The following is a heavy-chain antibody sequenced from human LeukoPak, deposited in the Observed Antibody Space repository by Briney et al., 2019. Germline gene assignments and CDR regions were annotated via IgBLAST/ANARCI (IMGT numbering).Heavy chain of an antibody. CDR1: GFTFSSYS. CDR2: ISSSSNNI. D-gene: IGHD4-23*01. J-gene: IGHJ1*01. Sequence: AGSLRLSCADSGFTFSSYSMDWVRQAPGKGLEWVSSISSSSNNIYYADSVKGRFTISRDNGKNSLYLLMNSLRAEDTAVYYCVYGGGYFQHWGQGTLVTVSS. V-gene: IGHV3-21*01. CDR3: VYGGGYFQH.